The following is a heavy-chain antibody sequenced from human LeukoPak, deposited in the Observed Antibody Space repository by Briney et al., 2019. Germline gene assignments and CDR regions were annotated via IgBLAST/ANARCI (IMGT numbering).Heavy chain of an antibody. J-gene: IGHJ4*02. V-gene: IGHV3-30-3*01. CDR1: GFTVRDGY. Sequence: GGSLRLSCAASGFTVRDGYMSWVRQAPGKGLEWVAVISYDGSNKYYADSVKGRFTISRDNSKNTLYLQMNSLRAEDTAVYYCARDKNGDSSSWYEPLYYFDYWGQGTLVTVSS. CDR3: ARDKNGDSSSWYEPLYYFDY. D-gene: IGHD6-13*01. CDR2: ISYDGSNK.